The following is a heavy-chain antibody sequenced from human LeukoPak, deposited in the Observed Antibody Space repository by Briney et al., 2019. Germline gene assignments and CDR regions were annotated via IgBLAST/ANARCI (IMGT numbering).Heavy chain of an antibody. V-gene: IGHV4-4*02. CDR2: IYHSGSS. D-gene: IGHD3-22*01. J-gene: IGHJ4*02. CDR1: GGSITSSNW. Sequence: PSETLSLTCAVSGGSITSSNWWSWVRQPPGKGLEWIGEIYHSGSSNYNPSLKSRVTISVDTSKNQFSLKLSSVTAADTAVYYCARGTYYYDSSGYYYLDYWGQGTLVTVSS. CDR3: ARGTYYYDSSGYYYLDY.